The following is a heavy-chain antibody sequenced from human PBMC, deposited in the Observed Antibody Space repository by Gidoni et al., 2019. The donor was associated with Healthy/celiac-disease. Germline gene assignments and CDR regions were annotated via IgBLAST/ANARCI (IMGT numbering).Heavy chain of an antibody. D-gene: IGHD2-8*01. J-gene: IGHJ6*03. CDR2: ISSSSSTI. V-gene: IGHV3-48*01. CDR3: ARESGILYSPYYYYYMDV. CDR1: GFTFSSYS. Sequence: EVQLVESGGGLVQPGGSLRLSCAASGFTFSSYSMTWVRQAPGKGLEWVSYISSSSSTIYYADSVKGRFTISRDNAKNSLYLQMNSLRAEDTAVYYCARESGILYSPYYYYYMDVWGKGTTVTVSS.